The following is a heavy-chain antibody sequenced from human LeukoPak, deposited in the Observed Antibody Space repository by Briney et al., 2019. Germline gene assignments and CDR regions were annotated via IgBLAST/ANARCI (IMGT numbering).Heavy chain of an antibody. CDR1: GDSIRSSSYS. J-gene: IGHJ6*03. CDR3: AREVGGDGYEYDYYYYYMDV. V-gene: IGHV4-61*01. CDR2: IYYSGST. Sequence: SETLSLTCTVSGDSIRSSSYSWGWIRQPPGKGLEWIGYIYYSGSTNYNPSLKSRVTISVDTSKNQFSLKLSSVTAADTAVYYCAREVGGDGYEYDYYYYYMDVWGKGTTVTVSS. D-gene: IGHD5-24*01.